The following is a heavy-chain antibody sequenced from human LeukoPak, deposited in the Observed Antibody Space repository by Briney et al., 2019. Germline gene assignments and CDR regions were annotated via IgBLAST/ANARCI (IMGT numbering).Heavy chain of an antibody. CDR3: ARDPTSMRWELLPHWYFDL. J-gene: IGHJ2*01. CDR1: GYTFTGYY. D-gene: IGHD1-26*01. V-gene: IGHV1-2*04. Sequence: ASVKVSCKASGYTFTGYYMHWVRQAPGQGLEWMGWINPNSGGTNYAQKFQGWVTMTRDTSISTAYMELSRLRSDDTAVYYCARDPTSMRWELLPHWYFDLWGRGTLVTVSS. CDR2: INPNSGGT.